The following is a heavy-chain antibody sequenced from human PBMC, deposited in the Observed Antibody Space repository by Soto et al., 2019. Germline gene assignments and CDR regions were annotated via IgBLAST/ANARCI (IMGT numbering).Heavy chain of an antibody. V-gene: IGHV4-39*01. Sequence: PSETLSLTCTVSGGSISSSSYYWGWIRQPPGKGLEWIGSIYYSGSTYYNLSLKSRVTISVDTSKNQFSLKLSSVTAADTAVYYCARHEGDSYGYYYYYGMDVWGQGTTVTVSS. J-gene: IGHJ6*02. D-gene: IGHD5-18*01. CDR1: GGSISSSSYY. CDR3: ARHEGDSYGYYYYYGMDV. CDR2: IYYSGST.